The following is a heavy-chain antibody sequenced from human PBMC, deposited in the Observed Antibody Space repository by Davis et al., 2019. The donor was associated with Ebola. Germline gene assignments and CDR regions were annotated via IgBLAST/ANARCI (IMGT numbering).Heavy chain of an antibody. CDR1: GNSFNTHW. CDR3: ARRGSSWYEPMVDY. D-gene: IGHD6-13*01. Sequence: GGSLRLSCKDSGNSFNTHWIGWVRQMPGKGLEWMGIIYPDDSDTRYSPSFQGQVTISADKSFSTAYLQWSSLKASDTAMYYCARRGSSWYEPMVDYWGQGTLVTVSS. J-gene: IGHJ4*02. V-gene: IGHV5-51*01. CDR2: IYPDDSDT.